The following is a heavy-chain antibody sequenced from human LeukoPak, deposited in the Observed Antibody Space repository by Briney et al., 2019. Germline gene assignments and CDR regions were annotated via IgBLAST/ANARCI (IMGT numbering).Heavy chain of an antibody. J-gene: IGHJ4*02. V-gene: IGHV3-30*02. Sequence: PGGSLRLSCAASGFTFSSYGMHWVRQAPGKGLEWVAFIRYDGSNKYYADSVKGRFTISRDNSKNTLYLQMNSLRAEDTAVYYCAKEGTDAARPLDYWGQGTLVTVSS. D-gene: IGHD6-6*01. CDR2: IRYDGSNK. CDR3: AKEGTDAARPLDY. CDR1: GFTFSSYG.